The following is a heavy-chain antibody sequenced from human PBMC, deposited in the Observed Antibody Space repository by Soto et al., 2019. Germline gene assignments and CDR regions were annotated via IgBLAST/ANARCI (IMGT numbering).Heavy chain of an antibody. CDR2: IYYSGIT. CDR1: GGSISSYY. CDR3: ARYPPYYYYGMDV. J-gene: IGHJ6*02. V-gene: IGHV4-59*01. Sequence: SETLSLTCTVSGGSISSYYWSWIRQPPGKGLEWIGYIYYSGITNYNPSLKSRVTISVDTSKNQFSLKLSSVTAADTAVYYCARYPPYYYYGMDVWGQGTKVTVSS.